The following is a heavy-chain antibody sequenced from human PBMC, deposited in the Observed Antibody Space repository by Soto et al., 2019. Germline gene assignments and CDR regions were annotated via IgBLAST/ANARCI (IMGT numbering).Heavy chain of an antibody. Sequence: PGGSLRLSCAASGFTFSNYVMSWVRQAPGKGLEWVSSISGSGDNTYYADSVKGRFTISRDNSKNTLYLEMNSLRDEDTAVYYCASHYDMWSGYLSPVDYWGQGTLVTVS. CDR2: ISGSGDNT. J-gene: IGHJ4*02. V-gene: IGHV3-23*01. CDR3: ASHYDMWSGYLSPVDY. D-gene: IGHD3-3*01. CDR1: GFTFSNYV.